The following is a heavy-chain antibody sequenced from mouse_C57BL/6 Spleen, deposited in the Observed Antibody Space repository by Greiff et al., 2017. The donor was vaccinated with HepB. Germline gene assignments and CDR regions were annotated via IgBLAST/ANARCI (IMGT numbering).Heavy chain of an antibody. CDR3: ARGGGNSNYAMDY. Sequence: QVQLQQPGAELVMPGASVKLSCKASGYTITSYWMHWVKQRPGQGLEWIGEIDPSDSYTNYNQKFKGKSTLTVDKSSSTAYMQLSSLTSEDSAVYYCARGGGNSNYAMDYWGQGTSVTVSS. D-gene: IGHD2-5*01. CDR1: GYTITSYW. V-gene: IGHV1-69*01. CDR2: IDPSDSYT. J-gene: IGHJ4*01.